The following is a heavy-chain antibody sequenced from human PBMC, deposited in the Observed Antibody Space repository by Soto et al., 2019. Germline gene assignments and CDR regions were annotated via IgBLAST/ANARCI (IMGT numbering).Heavy chain of an antibody. J-gene: IGHJ4*02. CDR3: ASDGYDVSGIPHPAD. CDR2: VYSLGST. Sequence: SETLSLTCSVSGGSMSDFFWSWIRQSPERGLEWIGCVYSLGSTDYNPSLKSRVTISVDTAKRQFSLRLSSVTAADAAIYYCASDGYDVSGIPHPADWGPAPKVTVSS. CDR1: GGSMSDFF. D-gene: IGHD3-10*01. V-gene: IGHV4-59*01.